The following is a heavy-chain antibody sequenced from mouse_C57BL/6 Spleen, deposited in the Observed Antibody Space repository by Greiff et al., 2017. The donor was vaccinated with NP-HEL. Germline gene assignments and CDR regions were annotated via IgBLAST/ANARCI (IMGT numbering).Heavy chain of an antibody. CDR2: ISYSGST. Sequence: EVKVEESGPGMVKPSQSLSLTCTVTGYSITSGYDWHWIRHFPGNKLEWMGYISYSGSTNYNPSLKSRISITHDTSKNHFFLKLNSVTTEDTATYYCARVDYGSRGVYFDYWGQGTTLTVSS. J-gene: IGHJ2*01. V-gene: IGHV3-1*01. CDR1: GYSITSGYD. CDR3: ARVDYGSRGVYFDY. D-gene: IGHD1-1*01.